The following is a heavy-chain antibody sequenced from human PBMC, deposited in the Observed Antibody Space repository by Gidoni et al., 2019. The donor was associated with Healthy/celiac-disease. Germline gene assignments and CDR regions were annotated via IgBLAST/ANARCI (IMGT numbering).Heavy chain of an antibody. Sequence: QVQLVESGGGVVQPGRSLRLSCAASGFTFSSYAMHWVRQAPGKGLEWVAVISYDGSNKYYADSVKGRFTISRDNSKNTLYLQMNSLRAEDTAVYYCARDPYYYDSSGYGLDYWGQGTLVTVSS. CDR1: GFTFSSYA. V-gene: IGHV3-30-3*01. D-gene: IGHD3-22*01. J-gene: IGHJ4*02. CDR3: ARDPYYYDSSGYGLDY. CDR2: ISYDGSNK.